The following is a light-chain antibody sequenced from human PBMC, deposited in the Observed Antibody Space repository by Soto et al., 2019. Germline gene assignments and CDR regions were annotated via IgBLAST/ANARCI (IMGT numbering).Light chain of an antibody. CDR1: QSISGW. Sequence: DIQMTQSPSTLSASIGDRVTITCRASQSISGWLAWYQQKPGKAPKLLISDVSSLESGVPSRFSGSGSGTEFTVTISSLQPDDFAVYCCQQYHDYWTFGRGTKVEVK. CDR2: DVS. CDR3: QQYHDYWT. V-gene: IGKV1-5*01. J-gene: IGKJ1*01.